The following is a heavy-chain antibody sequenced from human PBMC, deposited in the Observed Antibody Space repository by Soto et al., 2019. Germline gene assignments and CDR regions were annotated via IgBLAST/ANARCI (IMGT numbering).Heavy chain of an antibody. D-gene: IGHD2-15*01. CDR3: AKDIGVRDIVVVVAAGGVPAFDI. CDR1: GFTFDDYA. Sequence: EVQLVESGGGLVQPGRSLRLSCAASGFTFDDYAMHWVRQAPGKGLEWVSGISWNSGSIGYADSVKGRFTISRDNAKNYLYLQMSSLRGEDTDLYYCAKDIGVRDIVVVVAAGGVPAFDIWGQGTMVTVSS. CDR2: ISWNSGSI. J-gene: IGHJ3*02. V-gene: IGHV3-9*01.